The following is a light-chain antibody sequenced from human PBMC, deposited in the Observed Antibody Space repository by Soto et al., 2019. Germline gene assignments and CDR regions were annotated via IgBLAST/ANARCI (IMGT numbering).Light chain of an antibody. V-gene: IGKV3-20*01. CDR3: QQYGSSAPIT. J-gene: IGKJ5*01. Sequence: TQSPSSMSASVGDSVTIXXRASQSVTKNNLNWYQQKPGQATRLXXYGASIRATGIPDRFSGSGSETDFTLTISRLEPEDFALYYCQQYGSSAPITFGQGTRLEIK. CDR2: GAS. CDR1: QSVTKNN.